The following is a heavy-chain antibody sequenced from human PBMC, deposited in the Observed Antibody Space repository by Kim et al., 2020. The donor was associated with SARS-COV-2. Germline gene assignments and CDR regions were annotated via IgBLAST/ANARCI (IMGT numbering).Heavy chain of an antibody. Sequence: ASVKVSCKVSGYTLTELSMHWVRQAPGKGLEWMGGFDPEDGETIYAQKFQGRVTMTEDTSTDTAYMELSSLRSEDTAVYYCATEPAICSSTSCKKFWFDPWGQGTLVTVSS. CDR2: FDPEDGET. D-gene: IGHD2-2*01. CDR1: GYTLTELS. CDR3: ATEPAICSSTSCKKFWFDP. J-gene: IGHJ5*02. V-gene: IGHV1-24*01.